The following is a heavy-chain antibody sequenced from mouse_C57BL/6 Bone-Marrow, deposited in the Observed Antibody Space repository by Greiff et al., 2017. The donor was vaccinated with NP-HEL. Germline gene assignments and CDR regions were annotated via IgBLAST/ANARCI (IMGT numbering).Heavy chain of an antibody. J-gene: IGHJ4*01. V-gene: IGHV5-16*01. CDR2: INYDGSST. CDR1: GFTFSDYY. Sequence: EVKLVESEGGLVQPGSSMKLSCTASGFTFSDYYMAWVRQVPEKGLEWVANINYDGSSTYYLDSLKSRFIISRDNAKNILYLQMSSLKSEDTATYYCARDLGGSSLYAMDYWGQGTSVTVSS. CDR3: ARDLGGSSLYAMDY. D-gene: IGHD1-1*01.